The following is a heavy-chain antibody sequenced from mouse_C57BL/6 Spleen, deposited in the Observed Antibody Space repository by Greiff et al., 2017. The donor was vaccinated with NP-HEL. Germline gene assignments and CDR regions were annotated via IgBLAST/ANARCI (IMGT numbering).Heavy chain of an antibody. CDR2: IFPGSGST. CDR1: GYTFTDYY. Sequence: QVHVKQSGPELVKPGASVKISCKASGYTFTDYYINWVKQRPGQGLEWIGWIFPGSGSTYYNEKFKGKATLTVDKSSSTAYMLLSSLTSEDSAVYFCARNDGYYGGYWYFDVWGTGTTVTVSS. V-gene: IGHV1-75*01. CDR3: ARNDGYYGGYWYFDV. J-gene: IGHJ1*03. D-gene: IGHD2-3*01.